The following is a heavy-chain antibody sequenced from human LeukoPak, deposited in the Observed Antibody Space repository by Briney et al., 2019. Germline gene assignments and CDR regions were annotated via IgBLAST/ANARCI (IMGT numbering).Heavy chain of an antibody. D-gene: IGHD2-15*01. CDR3: ARVVAGRYYYMDV. J-gene: IGHJ6*03. V-gene: IGHV3-7*01. CDR1: GFTFSSYW. Sequence: PGGSLRLSCAASGFTFSSYWMSWVRQAPGKGLEWVANMNQDGGEKYYVDSVRGRFTISRDNAKNSLYLQMSSLRVEDTAVYYCARVVAGRYYYMDVWGKGTTVTVSS. CDR2: MNQDGGEK.